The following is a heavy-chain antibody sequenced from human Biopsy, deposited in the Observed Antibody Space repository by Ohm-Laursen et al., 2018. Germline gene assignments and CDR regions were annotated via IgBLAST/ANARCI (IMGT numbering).Heavy chain of an antibody. J-gene: IGHJ4*02. V-gene: IGHV3-9*01. CDR2: ISWSSGTI. Sequence: SSLRLSCAASGFRFDDYAMQWVRQAPGKGLEWVSGISWSSGTIGYADSVKGRFTVSRDNAKNSLFLQMNSLRVEDTALYYCVKSAYSSGFWGASDYWGQGTLVTVSS. CDR1: GFRFDDYA. CDR3: VKSAYSSGFWGASDY. D-gene: IGHD6-19*01.